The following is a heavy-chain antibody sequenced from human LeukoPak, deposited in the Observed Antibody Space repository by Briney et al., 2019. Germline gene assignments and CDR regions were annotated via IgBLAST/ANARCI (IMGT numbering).Heavy chain of an antibody. CDR3: ARAGRYYDSSGYYYFDY. D-gene: IGHD3-22*01. CDR2: IIPIFGTA. Sequence: ASVKVSCKASGGTFSSYAISWVRQAPGQGLEWMGGIIPIFGTANFAQKFQGRVTITTDESRSTAYMELSSLRSEDTAVYYCARAGRYYDSSGYYYFDYWGQGTLVTVSS. CDR1: GGTFSSYA. V-gene: IGHV1-69*05. J-gene: IGHJ4*02.